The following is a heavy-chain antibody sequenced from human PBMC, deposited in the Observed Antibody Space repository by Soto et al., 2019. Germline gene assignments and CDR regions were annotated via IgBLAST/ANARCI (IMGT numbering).Heavy chain of an antibody. CDR3: ARTTDDHYGMQV. CDR2: IYPHDSDT. D-gene: IGHD1-26*01. V-gene: IGHV5-51*01. Sequence: PVASLKISCKGSAYYFHTYWIAWVRQMSGKGLEWMGFIYPHDSDTIYRPSFRGQVTISADKSINTAYLQWTSLKASHTPIYFSARTTDDHYGMQVWDQETTVTVSS. CDR1: AYYFHTYW. J-gene: IGHJ6*02.